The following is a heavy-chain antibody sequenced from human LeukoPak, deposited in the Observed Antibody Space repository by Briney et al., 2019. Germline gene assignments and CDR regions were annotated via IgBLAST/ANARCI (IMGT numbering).Heavy chain of an antibody. J-gene: IGHJ3*02. D-gene: IGHD6-19*01. V-gene: IGHV3-30*03. Sequence: GRSLRLSCAASGFTFSSYGMHWVRQAPGKGLEWVAVISYDGSNKYYADSVKGRFTISRDNSKNTLYLQMNSLRAEDTAVYYCAVVAGTNAFDIWGQGTMVTVSS. CDR3: AVVAGTNAFDI. CDR2: ISYDGSNK. CDR1: GFTFSSYG.